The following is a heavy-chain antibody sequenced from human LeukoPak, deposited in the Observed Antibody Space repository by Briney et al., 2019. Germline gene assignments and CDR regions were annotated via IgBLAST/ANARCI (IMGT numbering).Heavy chain of an antibody. CDR3: ARGGSYSYYFDY. CDR2: IYYSGST. V-gene: IGHV4-39*01. CDR1: GGSISSSSYY. J-gene: IGHJ4*02. D-gene: IGHD1-26*01. Sequence: SETLSLTCTVSGGSISSSSYYWGWIRQPPGKGLEWIGSIYYSGSTYYNPSLKSRVTISVDTSKNQFSLKLSSVTAADTAVYYCARGGSYSYYFDYWGQGTLATVSS.